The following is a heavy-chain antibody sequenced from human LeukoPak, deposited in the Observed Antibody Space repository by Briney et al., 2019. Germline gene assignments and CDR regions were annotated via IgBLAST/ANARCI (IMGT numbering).Heavy chain of an antibody. CDR2: INPRGGST. CDR3: ARGGGPGNYPFDF. J-gene: IGHJ4*02. Sequence: ASVKVSCKASGYTFTTYYMHWVRQPPGQGLGWVGIINPRGGSTTYAQQFPRRVTMTRATSTSTVYMELSTLKSDDTAVYYCARGGGPGNYPFDFWGQGTLVTVSS. CDR1: GYTFTTYY. V-gene: IGHV1-46*01. D-gene: IGHD1-7*01.